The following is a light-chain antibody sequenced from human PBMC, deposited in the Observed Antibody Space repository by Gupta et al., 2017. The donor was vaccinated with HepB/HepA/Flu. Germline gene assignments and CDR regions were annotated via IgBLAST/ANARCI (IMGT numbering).Light chain of an antibody. CDR2: AAS. CDR1: QSISSY. Sequence: DIQMTQSPSSLSASVGDRVTITCRASQSISSYLNWYQQKPGKAPKLLIYAASRVQSRVPSRFSSSGSGTYFTLTISRRQPEDFANYCCQQRNSTPCIFGQGTKLEIK. V-gene: IGKV1-39*01. CDR3: QQRNSTPCI. J-gene: IGKJ2*02.